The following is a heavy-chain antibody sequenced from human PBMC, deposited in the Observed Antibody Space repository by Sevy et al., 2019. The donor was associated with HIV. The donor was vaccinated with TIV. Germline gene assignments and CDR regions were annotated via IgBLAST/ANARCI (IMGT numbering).Heavy chain of an antibody. V-gene: IGHV4-39*01. CDR2: IYYSGST. J-gene: IGHJ4*02. CDR1: GGSISSSSYY. Sequence: SETLSLTCTVSGGSISSSSYYWGWTRQPPGKGLEWIRRIYYSGSTYYNPSLKSRVTISVDTSKNQFSLKLSSVTAADTAVYYCATLDRVVGASKGQDYWGQGTLVTVSS. CDR3: ATLDRVVGASKGQDY. D-gene: IGHD1-26*01.